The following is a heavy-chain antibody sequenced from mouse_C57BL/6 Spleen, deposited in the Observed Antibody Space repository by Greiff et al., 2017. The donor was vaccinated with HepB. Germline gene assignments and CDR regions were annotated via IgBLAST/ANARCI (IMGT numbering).Heavy chain of an antibody. CDR3: ARSRGAMDY. CDR2: IYPSDSET. CDR1: GYTFTSYW. V-gene: IGHV1-52*01. J-gene: IGHJ4*01. Sequence: QVQLQQPGAELVRPGSSVKLSCKASGYTFTSYWMHWVKQRPIQGLEWIGKIYPSDSETHYNQKFKDKATLTVDKSSSTAYMQLSSLTSEDSAVYYCARSRGAMDYWGQGTSVTVSS.